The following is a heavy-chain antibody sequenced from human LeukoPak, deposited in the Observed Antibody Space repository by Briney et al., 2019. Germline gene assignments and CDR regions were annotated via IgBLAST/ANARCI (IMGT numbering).Heavy chain of an antibody. CDR1: GFNFSSYA. Sequence: PGGSLRLSCAASGFNFSSYAMHWVRQAPGKGLEYVSGISSNGGSTNYANSVKGRFTISRDNSKNTLYLQMGSLRVEDMAVYYCARDLRGSNAYWGQGTLVTVSS. V-gene: IGHV3-64*01. D-gene: IGHD1-26*01. CDR3: ARDLRGSNAY. J-gene: IGHJ4*02. CDR2: ISSNGGST.